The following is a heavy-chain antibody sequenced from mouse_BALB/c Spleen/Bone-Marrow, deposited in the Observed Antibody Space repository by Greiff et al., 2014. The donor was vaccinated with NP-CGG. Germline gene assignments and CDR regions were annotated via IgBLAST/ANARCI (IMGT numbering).Heavy chain of an antibody. CDR3: AREGGNGGYCFDY. D-gene: IGHD3-2*02. CDR2: IFPGDGST. V-gene: IGHV1S56*01. J-gene: IGHJ2*01. Sequence: QVPLQQSGAEMVKPGASGRVSCKGSGYTFTSYDIKWGRQRPEKGLEWIGWIFPGDGSTKYNEKFKGKATLTTDKSSSTAYMQLSRLTSEDSAVYFCAREGGNGGYCFDYWGQGTTLTVSS. CDR1: GYTFTSYD.